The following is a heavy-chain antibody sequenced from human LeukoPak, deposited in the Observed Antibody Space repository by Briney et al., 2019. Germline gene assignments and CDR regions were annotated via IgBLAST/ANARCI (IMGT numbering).Heavy chain of an antibody. V-gene: IGHV4-4*02. CDR3: ARRGSAYSSHDMIIVGYFDL. CDR1: GGSISSTNW. J-gene: IGHJ2*01. D-gene: IGHD6-13*01. CDR2: IYHRGST. Sequence: PSETLSLTCAVSGGSISSTNWWSWVRPPPGKGLEWIGEIYHRGSTNLNPSLKSRVIISLDKSKNQFSLKLNSVTAADTAVYYCARRGSAYSSHDMIIVGYFDLWGRGTLVTVSS.